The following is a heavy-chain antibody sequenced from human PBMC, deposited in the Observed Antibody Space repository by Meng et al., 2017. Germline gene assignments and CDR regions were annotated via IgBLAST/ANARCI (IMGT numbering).Heavy chain of an antibody. D-gene: IGHD1-1*01. CDR1: GYTFTSYG. J-gene: IGHJ4*02. V-gene: IGHV1-18*01. CDR2: ISAYNGNT. Sequence: ASVKVSCKASGYTFTSYGISWVRQAPGQGLEWMGWISAYNGNTNYAQKLQGRVTMTTDTSTGTAYMELRSLRADDTAVYYCARCPLRFYNCDDLPDYWGQGTLVTVSS. CDR3: ARCPLRFYNCDDLPDY.